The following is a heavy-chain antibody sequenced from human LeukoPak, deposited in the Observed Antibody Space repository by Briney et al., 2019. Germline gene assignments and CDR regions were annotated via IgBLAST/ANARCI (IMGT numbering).Heavy chain of an antibody. J-gene: IGHJ5*02. CDR1: GFTVSSSY. D-gene: IGHD2-21*02. CDR3: VRDNPRCCGVVSANIDDL. CDR2: IYSGGST. Sequence: GGSLRLSCAASGFTVSSSYMSWVRQAPGKGLEWVSVIYSGGSTYYADSVKGRFTISRDNSKNTLYLQMNSLRAEDTAVYYCVRDNPRCCGVVSANIDDLWGQGTLVTVSS. V-gene: IGHV3-66*01.